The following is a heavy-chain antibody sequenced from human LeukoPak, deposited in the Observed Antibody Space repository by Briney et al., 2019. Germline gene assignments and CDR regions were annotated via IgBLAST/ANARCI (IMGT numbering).Heavy chain of an antibody. J-gene: IGHJ4*02. CDR1: GGSISSSSYY. V-gene: IGHV4-39*01. CDR2: IYYSGST. D-gene: IGHD6-25*01. Sequence: SETLSLTCTVSGGSISSSSYYWGWIRQPPGKGLEWIGSIYYSGSTYYNPSLKSRVTISVDTSKNQFSLKLSSVTAADTAVYYCARHSGGYDYWGQGTLVTVSS. CDR3: ARHSGGYDY.